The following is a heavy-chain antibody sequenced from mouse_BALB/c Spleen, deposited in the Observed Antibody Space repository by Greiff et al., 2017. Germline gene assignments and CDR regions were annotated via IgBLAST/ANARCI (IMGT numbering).Heavy chain of an antibody. CDR3: ARDYGSSRAY. Sequence: VHVKQSGAELVRPGALVKLSCKASGFNIKDYYMHWVKQRPEQGLEWIGWIDPENGNTIYDPKFQGKASITADTSSNTAYLQLSSLTSEDTAVYYCARDYGSSRAYWGQGTLVTVSA. CDR2: IDPENGNT. CDR1: GFNIKDYY. D-gene: IGHD1-1*01. J-gene: IGHJ3*01. V-gene: IGHV14-1*02.